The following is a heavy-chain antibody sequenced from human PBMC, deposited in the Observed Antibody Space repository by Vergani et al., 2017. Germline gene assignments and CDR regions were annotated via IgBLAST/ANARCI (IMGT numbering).Heavy chain of an antibody. V-gene: IGHV3-23*01. CDR3: AKREMSGGSDTGLDGAFDI. J-gene: IGHJ3*02. D-gene: IGHD1-26*01. Sequence: EVQLLESGGGLVQPGGSLRLSCAASGFTFSSYAMSWVRQAPGKGLEWVSAISGSGGSTYYADSVKGRFTISRDNSKNTLSLQMNCLRAEDTAVYYCAKREMSGGSDTGLDGAFDIWGQGTMVTVSS. CDR1: GFTFSSYA. CDR2: ISGSGGST.